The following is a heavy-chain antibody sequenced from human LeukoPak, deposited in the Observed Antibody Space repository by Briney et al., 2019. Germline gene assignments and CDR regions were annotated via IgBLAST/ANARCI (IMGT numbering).Heavy chain of an antibody. CDR2: ISSSSSYT. V-gene: IGHV3-11*05. J-gene: IGHJ4*02. CDR3: ARDSAVAGTSFDY. Sequence: GGSLRLSCAASGFTFSDYYMSWIRQAPGKGLEWVSYISSSSSYTNYADFVKGRFTISRDNAKNSLYLQMNSLRAEDTAVYYCARDSAVAGTSFDYWGQGTLVTVSS. CDR1: GFTFSDYY. D-gene: IGHD6-19*01.